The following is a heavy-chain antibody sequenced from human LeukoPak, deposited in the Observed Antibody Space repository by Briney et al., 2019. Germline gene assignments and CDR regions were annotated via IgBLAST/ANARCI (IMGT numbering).Heavy chain of an antibody. Sequence: GASVKVSCKASGYTFTGYYMHWVRQAPGQGLEWMGWINPNSGGTNYAQKFQGRVTMTRDTSISTAYMELSRLRSDDTAVYYCARTGWYPNYYYYMDVWGKGTTVTVSS. CDR2: INPNSGGT. D-gene: IGHD6-19*01. CDR3: ARTGWYPNYYYYMDV. V-gene: IGHV1-2*02. CDR1: GYTFTGYY. J-gene: IGHJ6*03.